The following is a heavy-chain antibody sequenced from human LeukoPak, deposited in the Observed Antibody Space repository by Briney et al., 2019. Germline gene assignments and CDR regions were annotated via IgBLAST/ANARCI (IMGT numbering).Heavy chain of an antibody. CDR2: IYYSGST. D-gene: IGHD2-2*01. V-gene: IGHV4-30-2*05. J-gene: IGHJ5*02. CDR1: GGSISSGGYS. CDR3: AREIRIVVVPAAMILNWFDP. Sequence: PSETLSLTCAVSGGSISSGGYSWSWLRQPPGKGLEWIGYIYYSGSTYHNPSLKSRVTISVDTPKNQFSLKLSSVTAADTAVYYCAREIRIVVVPAAMILNWFDPWGQGTLVTVSS.